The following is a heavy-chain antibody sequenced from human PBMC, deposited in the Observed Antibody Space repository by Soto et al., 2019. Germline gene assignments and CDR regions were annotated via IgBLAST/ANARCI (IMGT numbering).Heavy chain of an antibody. CDR1: GGTFSSYA. V-gene: IGHV1-69*13. CDR2: IIPIFGTA. J-gene: IGHJ6*02. CDR3: ARAKLVGGNPPEDYYYYGMDV. D-gene: IGHD2-15*01. Sequence: SVKVSCKASGGTFSSYAISWVRQAPGQGLEWMGGIIPIFGTANYAQKFQGRVTITADESTSTAYMELSSLRSEDTAVYYCARAKLVGGNPPEDYYYYGMDVWGQGTTVTVSS.